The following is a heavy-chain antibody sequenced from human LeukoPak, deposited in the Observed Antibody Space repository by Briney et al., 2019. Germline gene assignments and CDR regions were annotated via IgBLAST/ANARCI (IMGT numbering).Heavy chain of an antibody. CDR3: ARGLTTQVDY. CDR1: GGSFSGYY. D-gene: IGHD4/OR15-4a*01. Sequence: SETLSLTCAVYGGSFSGYYWSWIGQPPGKGLEWIGEINHSGSTNYNPSLKSRVTISVDTSKNQFSLKLSSVTAADTAVYYCARGLTTQVDYWGQGTLVTVSS. J-gene: IGHJ4*02. V-gene: IGHV4-34*01. CDR2: INHSGST.